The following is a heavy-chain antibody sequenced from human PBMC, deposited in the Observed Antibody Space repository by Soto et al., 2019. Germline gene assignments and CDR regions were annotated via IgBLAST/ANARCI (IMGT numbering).Heavy chain of an antibody. V-gene: IGHV3-33*01. Sequence: GGSLRLSCAASGFTFSSYGMHWVRQAPGKGLEWVAVIWYDGSNKYYADSVKGRFTISRDNSKNTLYLQMNSLRAEDTAVYYCARDSEITMIVPGTEGWFQHWGQGTLVTVSS. D-gene: IGHD3-22*01. CDR2: IWYDGSNK. J-gene: IGHJ1*01. CDR1: GFTFSSYG. CDR3: ARDSEITMIVPGTEGWFQH.